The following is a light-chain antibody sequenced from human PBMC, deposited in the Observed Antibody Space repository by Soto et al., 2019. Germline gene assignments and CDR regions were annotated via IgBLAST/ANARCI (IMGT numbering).Light chain of an antibody. CDR1: QDIATW. CDR3: PQANLLPLT. V-gene: IGKV1-12*01. J-gene: IGKJ4*01. Sequence: DIQMTQSPSSVSASVGDRVTISCRASQDIATWLAWYQQKPGTAPKLLIYASSTLQIGVPSRFSGSGSGTEFTLAISSLQPEDFANYFCPQANLLPLTFGGGTKVEIK. CDR2: ASS.